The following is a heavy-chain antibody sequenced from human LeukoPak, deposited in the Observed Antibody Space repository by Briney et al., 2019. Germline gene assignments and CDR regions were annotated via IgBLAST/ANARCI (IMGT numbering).Heavy chain of an antibody. CDR3: ARARRITMVRGVTRNYYYYYMDV. J-gene: IGHJ6*03. V-gene: IGHV1-18*01. Sequence: ASVKVSCKASGYTFTSYGISWVRQAPGQGLEWMGWISAYNGNTNYAQKLQGRVTMTTDTSTSTAYMELRSLRSDDTAVYYCARARRITMVRGVTRNYYYYYMDVWGKGTTVTISS. D-gene: IGHD3-10*01. CDR1: GYTFTSYG. CDR2: ISAYNGNT.